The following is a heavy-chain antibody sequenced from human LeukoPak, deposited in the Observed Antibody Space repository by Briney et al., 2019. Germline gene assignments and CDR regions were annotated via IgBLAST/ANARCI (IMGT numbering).Heavy chain of an antibody. V-gene: IGHV3-74*01. D-gene: IGHD6-13*01. Sequence: QPGGSLRLSCAASGFTFSGYWIHWVRQAPGKGLVWVSRINSDGSSTSYADSVKGRFTISGDNAKNTLYLQMSSLRAEDTAVYYCAILGAAGTVDYWGQGTLVTVSS. CDR2: INSDGSST. CDR1: GFTFSGYW. CDR3: AILGAAGTVDY. J-gene: IGHJ4*02.